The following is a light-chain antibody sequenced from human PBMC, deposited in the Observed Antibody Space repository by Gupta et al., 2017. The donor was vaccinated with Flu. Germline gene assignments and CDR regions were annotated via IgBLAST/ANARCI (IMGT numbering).Light chain of an antibody. V-gene: IGKV3-20*01. CDR1: QSVSSRY. CDR3: KHYQQDCSSPWT. Sequence: EIVLTQSPGTLSLSPGERATLSCRASQSVSSRYLAWYQQKPGQAPRPLIYGASSRATGSSAGCSGSGYGSECTVAISRLEPEECEVYYCKHYQQDCSSPWTFGQGTKVEIK. CDR2: GAS. J-gene: IGKJ1*01.